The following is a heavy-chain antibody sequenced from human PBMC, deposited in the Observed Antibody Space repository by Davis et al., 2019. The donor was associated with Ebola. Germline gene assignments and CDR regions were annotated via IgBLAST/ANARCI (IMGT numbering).Heavy chain of an antibody. CDR2: IYTSGST. J-gene: IGHJ5*02. CDR3: ARSYGSGIKGREINWFDP. CDR1: GGSISSYY. Sequence: MPSETLSLTCAVSGGSISSYYWSWIRQPAGKGLEWIGRIYTSGSTNYNPSLKSRVTMSVATSKNQFSLKLSSVTAADTAVYYCARSYGSGIKGREINWFDPWGQGTLVTVSS. D-gene: IGHD3-10*01. V-gene: IGHV4-4*07.